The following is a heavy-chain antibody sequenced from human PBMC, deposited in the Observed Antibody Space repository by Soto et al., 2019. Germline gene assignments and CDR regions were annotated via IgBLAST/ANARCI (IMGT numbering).Heavy chain of an antibody. D-gene: IGHD1-26*01. CDR3: ARDPFRFIVGATTTGIEQ. Sequence: GGSLRLSCAASGFTFNKYGMHWVRQAPGEGLEWVAVISYDGGDEYYADSVKGRFTISRDNSKNTLYLRMNSLRAEDTAVYYCARDPFRFIVGATTTGIEQWGRGTLVTFSS. CDR1: GFTFNKYG. CDR2: ISYDGGDE. V-gene: IGHV3-30*03. J-gene: IGHJ4*02.